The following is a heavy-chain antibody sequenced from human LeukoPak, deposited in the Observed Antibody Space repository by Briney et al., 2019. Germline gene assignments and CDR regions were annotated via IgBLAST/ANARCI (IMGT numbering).Heavy chain of an antibody. Sequence: GGSLRLSCAASGFLFSGHYMNWVRQAPGKGLEWVSSISSSTSDIYYADSVKGRFTISRDNAKNSLYLQMNSLRVEDTALYYCARAAAGYGTSRIDYWGQGTLVTVSS. CDR1: GFLFSGHY. V-gene: IGHV3-21*01. J-gene: IGHJ4*02. CDR2: ISSSTSDI. D-gene: IGHD6-13*01. CDR3: ARAAAGYGTSRIDY.